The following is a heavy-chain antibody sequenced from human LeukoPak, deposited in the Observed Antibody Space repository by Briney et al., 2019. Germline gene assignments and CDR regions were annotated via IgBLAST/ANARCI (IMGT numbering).Heavy chain of an antibody. CDR2: ISAYNGNT. Sequence: GASVKVSCKASGYTFTSYGISWVRQAPGQGLEWMGWISAYNGNTNYAQKLQGRVTMTTDTSTSTAYMELRSLRSDDTAVYYCARYRIIAVAGTGFDYWGQGTLVTVSS. J-gene: IGHJ4*02. V-gene: IGHV1-18*01. CDR1: GYTFTSYG. CDR3: ARYRIIAVAGTGFDY. D-gene: IGHD6-19*01.